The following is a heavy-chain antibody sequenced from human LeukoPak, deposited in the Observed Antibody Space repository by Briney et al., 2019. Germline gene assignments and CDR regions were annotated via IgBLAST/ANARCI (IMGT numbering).Heavy chain of an antibody. CDR2: IYTSGST. CDR3: ATHYCSSTSCYPGEDY. J-gene: IGHJ4*02. CDR1: GGSISSGSYY. V-gene: IGHV4-61*02. Sequence: SRTLSLTCTVSGGSISSGSYYWSWIRQPAGKGLEWIGRIYTSGSTNYNPSLKSRVTISVDTSKNQFSLKLSSVTAADTAVYYCATHYCSSTSCYPGEDYWGQGTLVTVSS. D-gene: IGHD2-2*01.